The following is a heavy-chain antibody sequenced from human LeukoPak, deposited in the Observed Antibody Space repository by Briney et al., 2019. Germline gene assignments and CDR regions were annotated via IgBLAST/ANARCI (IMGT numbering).Heavy chain of an antibody. V-gene: IGHV1-18*04. J-gene: IGHJ4*02. D-gene: IGHD3-9*01. CDR1: GYTFTSYG. CDR2: ISAYNGNT. Sequence: ASVNVPCKACGYTFTSYGISWVRQAPGQALEWMGWISAYNGNTNYAQKLQGRVTMTTDTSTSTAYMELRSLRSDDTAVYYCARDRGASYDILTGYQFDYWGQGTLVTVSS. CDR3: ARDRGASYDILTGYQFDY.